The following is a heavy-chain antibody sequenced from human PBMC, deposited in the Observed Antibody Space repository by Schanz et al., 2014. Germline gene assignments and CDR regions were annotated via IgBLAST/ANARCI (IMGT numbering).Heavy chain of an antibody. Sequence: QVHLVQSGAEVKKPGSSVKVSCKASGGTFSSDTFSWVRQARGQGLEWVGRFIPILDVGNYAQQFQGRVTITADKSTSTAYMELSSLTSEDTAVHYCARGRGFYDYWGQGTLVTVSS. V-gene: IGHV1-69*02. CDR1: GGTFSSDT. D-gene: IGHD3-10*01. J-gene: IGHJ4*02. CDR3: ARGRGFYDY. CDR2: FIPILDVG.